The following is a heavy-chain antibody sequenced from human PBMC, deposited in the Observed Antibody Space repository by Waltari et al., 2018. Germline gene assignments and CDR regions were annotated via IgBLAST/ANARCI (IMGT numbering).Heavy chain of an antibody. CDR3: ATDSAHSYTSTWQRNFYYMDV. J-gene: IGHJ6*03. D-gene: IGHD6-13*01. CDR2: IIPFFGAP. CDR1: GGTFHHHA. V-gene: IGHV1-69*01. Sequence: QVQLVQSGPEVKKPGSSVKVSCKASGGTFHHHAITWLRQAPGQGLEWMGGIIPFFGAPNYAQKFQGRVTIAADQSTTTAYMELSSLTSEDTAIYYCATDSAHSYTSTWQRNFYYMDVWGKGTTVTVSS.